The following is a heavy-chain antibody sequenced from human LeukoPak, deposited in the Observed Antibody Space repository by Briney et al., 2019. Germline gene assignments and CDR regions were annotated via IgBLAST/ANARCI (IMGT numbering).Heavy chain of an antibody. CDR3: AKIGLTGSWFFYL. CDR1: GFTFSNHG. V-gene: IGHV3-23*01. Sequence: GGSLRLSCVASGFTFSNHGMSWVGQDPGKGLDWVSSISANSVYTYYAASVKGRFTISRDNSKNTLFLQMNNMGAEDTAIYFCAKIGLTGSWFFYLWGRGTLLSVSS. J-gene: IGHJ2*01. CDR2: ISANSVYT. D-gene: IGHD3-9*01.